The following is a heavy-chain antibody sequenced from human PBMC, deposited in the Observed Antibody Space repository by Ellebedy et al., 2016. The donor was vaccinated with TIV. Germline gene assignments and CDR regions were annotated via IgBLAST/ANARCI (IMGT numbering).Heavy chain of an antibody. D-gene: IGHD2-2*01. J-gene: IGHJ6*02. CDR1: GFTFSSYA. CDR2: IYWRNGIT. Sequence: GGSLRLSXADSGFTFSSYAMSWVRQAPGKGMEWVSGIYWRNGITGYADSVRGRFIISRDNAKNSLYLQMNSLRAEDTAIYYCGRDVTPGGLDVWGQGTTVTVS. V-gene: IGHV3-20*03. CDR3: GRDVTPGGLDV.